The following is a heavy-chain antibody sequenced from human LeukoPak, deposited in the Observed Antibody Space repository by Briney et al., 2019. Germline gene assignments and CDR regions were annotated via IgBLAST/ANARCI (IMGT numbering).Heavy chain of an antibody. V-gene: IGHV3-23*01. CDR2: ISGGGDST. D-gene: IGHD3-3*01. CDR1: GFTFSSSA. CDR3: AKGHDFWSFDC. J-gene: IGHJ4*02. Sequence: GGSLRLSCAGSGFTFSSSAMSWVRQAPGKGLEWVSAISGGGDSTYYADSVKGRFTISRDNSKNTLYLQMNSLTAEDTAVYYCAKGHDFWSFDCWGQGTLVTVSS.